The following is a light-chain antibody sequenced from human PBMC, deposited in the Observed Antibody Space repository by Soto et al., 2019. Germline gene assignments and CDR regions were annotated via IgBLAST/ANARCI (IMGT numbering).Light chain of an antibody. V-gene: IGLV2-11*01. CDR3: CSYAGSCTPLV. J-gene: IGLJ3*02. CDR1: SSDVGGYNY. CDR2: DVS. Sequence: QSVLTQPRSVSGSPGQSVTISCTGTSSDVGGYNYVSWYQQHPGKAPKLMIYDVSKRPSGVPDRFSGSKSGNTASLTISGLQAEDEADYYCCSYAGSCTPLVFVGGTKVTVL.